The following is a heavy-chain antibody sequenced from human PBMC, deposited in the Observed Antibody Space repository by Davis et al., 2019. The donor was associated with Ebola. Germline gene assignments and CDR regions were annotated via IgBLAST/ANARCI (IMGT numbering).Heavy chain of an antibody. Sequence: PGGSLRLSCPASGLTFSSYWMSWVRPAPGKGLEWVSYISSSSGYTNYADSAKGRFTISRDNAKNSLYLQMNSLRAEDTAVYYCARDEIAVAGPQWYYYGMDVWGQGTTVTVSS. J-gene: IGHJ6*02. D-gene: IGHD6-19*01. V-gene: IGHV3-21*05. CDR3: ARDEIAVAGPQWYYYGMDV. CDR1: GLTFSSYW. CDR2: ISSSSGYT.